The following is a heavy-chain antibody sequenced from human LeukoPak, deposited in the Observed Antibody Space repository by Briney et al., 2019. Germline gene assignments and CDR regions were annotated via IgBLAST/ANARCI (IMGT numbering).Heavy chain of an antibody. J-gene: IGHJ6*02. CDR2: IRSKAYGGTT. Sequence: AGGSLRLSCTASGFTFGDYAMSWFRQAPGKGLEWVGFIRSKAYGGTTENAASVKGRFTISRDDSKSIAYLQMNSLKTEDTAVYYCAKATHFYYYGMDVWGQGTTVTVSS. V-gene: IGHV3-49*03. CDR1: GFTFGDYA. CDR3: AKATHFYYYGMDV.